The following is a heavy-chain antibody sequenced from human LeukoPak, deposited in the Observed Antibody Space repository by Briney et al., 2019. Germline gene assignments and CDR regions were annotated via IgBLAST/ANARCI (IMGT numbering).Heavy chain of an antibody. CDR3: AREAPYYDILTGYYLSGAFDI. CDR1: GFTFSSYW. V-gene: IGHV3-7*01. Sequence: PGGSLRLSCAASGFTFSSYWMSWVRQAPGKGLEWVANIKQDGSEKYYVDSVKGRFTISRDNAKNSLYLQMNSLRAEDTAVYYCAREAPYYDILTGYYLSGAFDIWGQGTMVTVSS. CDR2: IKQDGSEK. D-gene: IGHD3-9*01. J-gene: IGHJ3*02.